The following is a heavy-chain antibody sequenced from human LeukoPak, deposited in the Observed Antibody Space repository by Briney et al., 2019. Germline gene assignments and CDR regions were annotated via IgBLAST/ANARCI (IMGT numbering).Heavy chain of an antibody. CDR2: IYYSGST. V-gene: IGHV4-39*01. D-gene: IGHD3-10*01. CDR1: GCSMSSSNYN. J-gene: IGHJ5*02. CDR3: ARNVSMVRGVTRLNWFDP. Sequence: SETLSLTCTVAGCSMSSSNYNWGCIRQPPGKGLEWIGSIYYSGSTHYNPSLKSRVTISVDTSKKQFFLKLSSVTAADTAVYYCARNVSMVRGVTRLNWFDPWGQGTLVTVSS.